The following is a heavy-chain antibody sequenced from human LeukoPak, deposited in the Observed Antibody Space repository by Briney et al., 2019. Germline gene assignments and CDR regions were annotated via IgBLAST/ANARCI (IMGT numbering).Heavy chain of an antibody. CDR1: GLTFSSSW. J-gene: IGHJ4*02. CDR2: INPDGNKK. V-gene: IGHV3-7*01. Sequence: PGGSLRLSCAVSGLTFSSSWMDWVRQAPGKGLEWVASINPDGNKKYSADSVKGRFTISRDNAENSLYLQMNSLRVEDTAVYYCARDLEVEGIGPTLWGQGTLVTVSS. D-gene: IGHD1-1*01. CDR3: ARDLEVEGIGPTL.